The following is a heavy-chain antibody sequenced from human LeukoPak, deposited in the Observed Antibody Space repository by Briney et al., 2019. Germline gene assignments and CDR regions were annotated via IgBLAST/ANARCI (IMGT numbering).Heavy chain of an antibody. CDR2: IYYSGNT. D-gene: IGHD3-10*01. CDR1: GGSISGSSYF. CDR3: ARLKEGIDY. Sequence: PETLSLTCAVSGGSISGSSYFWGWIRQPPGKGLEWIGSIYYSGNTYYNPSLKSRVTISVDTSKNQFSLKLSSVTAADTAVYYCARLKEGIDYWGQGTLVTVSS. J-gene: IGHJ4*02. V-gene: IGHV4-39*01.